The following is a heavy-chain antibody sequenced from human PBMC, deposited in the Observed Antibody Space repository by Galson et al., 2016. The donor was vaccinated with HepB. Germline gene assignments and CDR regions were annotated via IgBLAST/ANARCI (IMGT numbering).Heavy chain of an antibody. J-gene: IGHJ6*02. CDR1: GFTFSSYW. CDR3: SSLRGNGILPAWEDHVMDV. Sequence: SLRLSCAASGFTFSSYWMSWVRQAPGKGLEWVANIKQDGSEKYYVDSVKGRFTISRDNAKNSLSMKMHSLRAEDTAVYYWSSLRGNGILPAWEDHVMDVGGQGTTVTVSS. CDR2: IKQDGSEK. D-gene: IGHD2/OR15-2a*01. V-gene: IGHV3-7*03.